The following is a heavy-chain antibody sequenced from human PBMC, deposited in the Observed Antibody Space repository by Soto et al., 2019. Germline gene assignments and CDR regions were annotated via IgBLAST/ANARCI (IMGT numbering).Heavy chain of an antibody. Sequence: QVQLVQSGAEVKNPGASVKVSCKASGYSFTRYGIGWARQAPGQGLEWMGWINAYNGNTNYAQNLQGRLTLTTDTTRTTGYMEWRGRRSNGPAIYYCAMVDVYVTPSPQDVWGQGTTVTVSS. V-gene: IGHV1-18*01. CDR3: AMVDVYVTPSPQDV. CDR2: INAYNGNT. J-gene: IGHJ6*02. CDR1: GYSFTRYG. D-gene: IGHD3-16*01.